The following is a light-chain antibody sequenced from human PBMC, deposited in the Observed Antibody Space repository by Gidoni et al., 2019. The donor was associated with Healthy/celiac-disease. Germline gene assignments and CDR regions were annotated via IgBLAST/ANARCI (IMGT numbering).Light chain of an antibody. J-gene: IGLJ2*01. V-gene: IGLV3-1*01. CDR2: QDS. Sequence: SYELTQPPSVSVSPGQTASITCSGDKLGDKYACWYQQKPGQSPVLVIYQDSKRPSVIPERFSGSNSGNTATLPIRGTQAMDEADYYCQAWDSSTVVFGGGTKLTVL. CDR3: QAWDSSTVV. CDR1: KLGDKY.